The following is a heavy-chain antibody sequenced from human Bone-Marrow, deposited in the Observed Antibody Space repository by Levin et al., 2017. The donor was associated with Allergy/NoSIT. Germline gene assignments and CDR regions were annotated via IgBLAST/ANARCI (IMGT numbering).Heavy chain of an antibody. V-gene: IGHV3-53*01. J-gene: IGHJ4*02. CDR3: ARDTGRAIHDY. D-gene: IGHD1-14*01. CDR1: GFAVSDNY. CDR2: IYNDGRT. Sequence: GGSLRLSCAASGFAVSDNYMSWVRQAPGKGLEWVSIIYNDGRTYYTDSVKGRFTISKDTSENRLYLQMNSLRAEDTAVYYCARDTGRAIHDYWGQGTLVTVSS.